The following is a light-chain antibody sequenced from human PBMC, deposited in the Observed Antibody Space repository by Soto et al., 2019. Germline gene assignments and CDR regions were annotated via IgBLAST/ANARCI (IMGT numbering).Light chain of an antibody. CDR3: QQSFT. CDR2: KAS. CDR1: QSIGSW. J-gene: IGKJ3*01. Sequence: DIQMTQSPSTLSASVGDRVTITCRASQSIGSWLAWYQQKPGKAPKLLIYKASSLESGVPSRFSGSGSGTEFTLTSSSLQPDDFATYYCQQSFTFGPGTKVDIK. V-gene: IGKV1-5*03.